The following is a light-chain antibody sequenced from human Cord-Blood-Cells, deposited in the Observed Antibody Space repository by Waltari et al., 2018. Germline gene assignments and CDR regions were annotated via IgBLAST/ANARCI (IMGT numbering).Light chain of an antibody. CDR1: RSVVGSINL. CDR2: EVS. CDR3: CSYSASSTIKV. V-gene: IGLV2-23*02. J-gene: IGLJ2*01. Sequence: QSALTQPASVLGLPGQPTPIPATGTRSVVGSINLFPWYQQHPGNAPKLMIYEVSKRPSGVSKRFSRSKSCNTATLTISALQAEDDDDYYYCSYSASSTIKVFGGGTKLTVL.